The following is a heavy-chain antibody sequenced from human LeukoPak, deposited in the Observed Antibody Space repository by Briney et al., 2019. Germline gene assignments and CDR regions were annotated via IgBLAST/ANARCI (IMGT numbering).Heavy chain of an antibody. Sequence: GGSLRLSCAASGFTFSSYGMSWVRQAPGKGLEWVSAISGSGGSTYYADSVKGRFTISRDNSKNTLYLQMNSLRAEDTAVYYCAKDFPITMVRGVIRGLFDYWGQGTLVTVSS. CDR3: AKDFPITMVRGVIRGLFDY. V-gene: IGHV3-23*01. J-gene: IGHJ4*02. D-gene: IGHD3-10*01. CDR1: GFTFSSYG. CDR2: ISGSGGST.